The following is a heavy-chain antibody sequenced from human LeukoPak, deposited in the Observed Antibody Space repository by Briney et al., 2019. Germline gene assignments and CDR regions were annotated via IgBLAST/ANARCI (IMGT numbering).Heavy chain of an antibody. J-gene: IGHJ4*02. Sequence: GGSLRLSCEGSGFTFSNYWMGWVRQAPGKGLEWVSSISSSSDYIYYADSVKGRFTISRDNAKNSLYLQMSSLRAEDTAVYYCARQKYYYDSSGYGAFDYWGQGTLVTVSS. D-gene: IGHD3-22*01. V-gene: IGHV3-21*01. CDR3: ARQKYYYDSSGYGAFDY. CDR2: ISSSSDYI. CDR1: GFTFSNYW.